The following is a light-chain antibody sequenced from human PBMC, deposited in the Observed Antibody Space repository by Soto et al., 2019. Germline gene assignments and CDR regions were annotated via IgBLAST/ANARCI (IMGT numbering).Light chain of an antibody. Sequence: QLVLTQSPSASASLGASVKLTCTLSSGYGTYAIAWHQQQSEKGPRFLMKINYDGTHSKGDGFFDRFSGSSSGAERHLTISSLQSEDEADYYCQSLGTSIQVFGGGTKLTVL. J-gene: IGLJ3*02. V-gene: IGLV4-69*01. CDR3: QSLGTSIQV. CDR2: INYDGTH. CDR1: SGYGTYA.